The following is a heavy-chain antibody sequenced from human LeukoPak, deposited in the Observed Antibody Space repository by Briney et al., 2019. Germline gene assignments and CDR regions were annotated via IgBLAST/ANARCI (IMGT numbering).Heavy chain of an antibody. CDR1: GGSFTSYF. CDR2: INQSGAT. D-gene: IGHD2-21*02. V-gene: IGHV4-34*01. CDR3: ARGPPYIVVVTAIGFFDS. J-gene: IGHJ4*02. Sequence: SETLSLTCAVYGGSFTSYFWSWIRQPPGKGLEWIGEINQSGATNYNPSLKSRVTISRDTPKNQFSLKLSSVTAADTAVYYCARGPPYIVVVTAIGFFDSWGQGTLVTVSS.